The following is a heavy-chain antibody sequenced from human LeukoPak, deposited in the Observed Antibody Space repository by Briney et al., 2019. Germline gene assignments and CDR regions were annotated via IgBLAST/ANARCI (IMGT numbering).Heavy chain of an antibody. Sequence: GGSLRLSCAASGFTFSSYSVNWVRQAPGKGLEWVSSISSSSYIYYADSVKGRFTISRDNAKNSLYLQMNSLRAEDTAVYYCARSSSGSYWIDYWGQGTLVTVSS. J-gene: IGHJ4*02. CDR1: GFTFSSYS. D-gene: IGHD1-26*01. CDR2: ISSSSYI. CDR3: ARSSSGSYWIDY. V-gene: IGHV3-21*01.